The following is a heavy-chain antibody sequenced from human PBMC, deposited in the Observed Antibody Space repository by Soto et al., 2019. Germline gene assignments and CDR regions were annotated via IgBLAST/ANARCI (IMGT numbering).Heavy chain of an antibody. CDR1: GFTFSSYS. D-gene: IGHD3-10*01. CDR3: ARDGSGTDYYYGMDV. V-gene: IGHV3-21*01. CDR2: ISSSSSYI. Sequence: EVQLVESGGGLVKPGGSLRLSCAASGFTFSSYSMNWVRQAPGKGLEWVSSISSSSSYIYYADSAKGRFTISRDNAKNSLYLQMNSLRAEDTAVYYCARDGSGTDYYYGMDVWGQGTTVTVSS. J-gene: IGHJ6*02.